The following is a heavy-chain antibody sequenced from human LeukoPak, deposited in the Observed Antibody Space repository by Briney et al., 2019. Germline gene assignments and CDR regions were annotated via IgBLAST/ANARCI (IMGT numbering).Heavy chain of an antibody. V-gene: IGHV4-39*01. CDR2: LYYSGST. D-gene: IGHD3-10*01. J-gene: IGHJ4*02. CDR3: ARQGYYGSETLFDY. CDR1: GGSISSSTFY. Sequence: KPSETLSLTCTVSGGSISSSTFYWGWIRQPPGKGLEWIGSLYYSGSTYYNPSLKSRVTISVDTSKNQFSLKLSSVTAADTAVYYCARQGYYGSETLFDYWGQGTLVTVSS.